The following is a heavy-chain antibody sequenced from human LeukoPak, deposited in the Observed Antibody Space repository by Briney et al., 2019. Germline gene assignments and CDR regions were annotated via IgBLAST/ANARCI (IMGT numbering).Heavy chain of an antibody. V-gene: IGHV1-8*01. J-gene: IGHJ4*02. CDR3: VRGRGNGRPENYFDY. D-gene: IGHD2-8*01. CDR1: GYTFTSYD. CDR2: MNPNSGNT. Sequence: GASVKVSCKASGYTFTSYDINWVRLTTGQGLEWMGWMNPNSGNTGYTQKFQGRVTMTRNTSISTAYMELSSLRSEDTAVYYCVRGRGNGRPENYFDYWGQGTLVTVSS.